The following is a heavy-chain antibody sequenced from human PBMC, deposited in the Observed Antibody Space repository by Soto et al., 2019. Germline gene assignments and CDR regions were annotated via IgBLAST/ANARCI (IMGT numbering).Heavy chain of an antibody. Sequence: GSLRLSCAASGFAFTNYGIHWVRQAPGKGLEWVAHISNDGSKKFYGDSVKGRFTISRDNSENTVYLQMTSLRPDDTAVFYCARDVAMPTGLGLGYWGQGTLVTVSS. CDR2: ISNDGSKK. CDR1: GFAFTNYG. D-gene: IGHD6-19*01. J-gene: IGHJ4*02. CDR3: ARDVAMPTGLGLGY. V-gene: IGHV3-30*03.